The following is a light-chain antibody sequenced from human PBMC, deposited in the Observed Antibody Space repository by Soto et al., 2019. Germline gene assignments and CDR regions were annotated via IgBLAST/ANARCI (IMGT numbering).Light chain of an antibody. CDR2: AAS. V-gene: IGKV1-27*01. Sequence: DIQMTQSPSSLSASVGDRVTITCRASQGISSYLAWYQQKPGKVPKLLVYAASTLQSGVPSLFSGSGSGTDFTLTISSLQPEDVATYYCQKYNSDPPLTFGGGTKVEIK. CDR1: QGISSY. J-gene: IGKJ4*01. CDR3: QKYNSDPPLT.